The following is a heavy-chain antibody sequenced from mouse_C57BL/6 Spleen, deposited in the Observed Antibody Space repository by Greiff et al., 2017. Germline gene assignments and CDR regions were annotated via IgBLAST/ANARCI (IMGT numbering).Heavy chain of an antibody. V-gene: IGHV1-53*01. CDR2: INPSNGGT. D-gene: IGHD1-1*01. CDR1: GYTFTSYW. CDR3: ARWITTVVATEAY. J-gene: IGHJ3*01. Sequence: QVQLQQPGTELVKPGASVKLSCKASGYTFTSYWMHWVKQRPGQGLEWIGNINPSNGGTNYNEQFKSKATLTVDKSSSTAYMQLSSLTSVDSAVYYCARWITTVVATEAYWGQGTLVTVSA.